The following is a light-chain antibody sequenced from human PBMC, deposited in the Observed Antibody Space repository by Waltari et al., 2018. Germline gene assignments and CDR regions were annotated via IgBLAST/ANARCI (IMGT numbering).Light chain of an antibody. J-gene: IGKJ2*01. V-gene: IGKV2-30*01. CDR1: QSIVYSDGNIY. Sequence: DVVMTQSPLSLPVTLGQPASIPCKSSQSIVYSDGNIYLNWIQQRPGQSPRRQINKVSTRDSWVPDRFSGSGSGTDFTLKISSVEAEDVGVYYCMQGTHWPYTFGQGTKLEIK. CDR3: MQGTHWPYT. CDR2: KVS.